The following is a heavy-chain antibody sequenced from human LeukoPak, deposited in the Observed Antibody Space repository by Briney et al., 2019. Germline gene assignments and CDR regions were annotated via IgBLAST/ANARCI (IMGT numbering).Heavy chain of an antibody. V-gene: IGHV3-30*02. CDR2: IRYDGSNT. J-gene: IGHJ4*02. CDR1: GFTFSIYG. CDR3: AKDRGYYYDSSGLLDY. Sequence: GPSLRPSYAASGFTFSIYGMHSVRQAPGKGLEWVAFIRYDGSNTYYAYSVKGRFTISRDNSKNTLYLQMNSMSVGDTAVYYCAKDRGYYYDSSGLLDYWGQGTLVTVSS. D-gene: IGHD3-22*01.